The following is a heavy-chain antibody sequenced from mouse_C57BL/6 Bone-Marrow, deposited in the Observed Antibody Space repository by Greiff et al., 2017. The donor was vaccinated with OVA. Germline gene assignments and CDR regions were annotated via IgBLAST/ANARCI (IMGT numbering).Heavy chain of an antibody. D-gene: IGHD1-1*01. CDR1: GFTFRDYY. V-gene: IGHV5-16*01. CDR3: ARDFYYGSYWYFDV. Sequence: EVHLVESEGGLVQPGSSMKLSCTASGFTFRDYYMAWVRQVPEKGLEWVANINYDGSSTYYLDSLKSRFIISRDNAKNIRYLQMSSLKSEDTATYYCARDFYYGSYWYFDVWGTGTTVTVAS. CDR2: INYDGSST. J-gene: IGHJ1*03.